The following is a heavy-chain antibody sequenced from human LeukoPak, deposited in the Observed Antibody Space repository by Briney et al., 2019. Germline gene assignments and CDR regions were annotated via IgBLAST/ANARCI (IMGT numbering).Heavy chain of an antibody. CDR3: AVVVVTAIPRAPWWFDP. CDR2: INHSGST. D-gene: IGHD2-21*02. J-gene: IGHJ5*02. CDR1: GGSFSGYY. Sequence: PSETLSLTCAVYGGSFSGYYWSWIRQPPGKGLEWIGEINHSGSTNYNPSLKSRVTISVDTSKNQFSLKLSSVTAADTAVYYCAVVVVTAIPRAPWWFDPWGQGTLVTVSS. V-gene: IGHV4-34*01.